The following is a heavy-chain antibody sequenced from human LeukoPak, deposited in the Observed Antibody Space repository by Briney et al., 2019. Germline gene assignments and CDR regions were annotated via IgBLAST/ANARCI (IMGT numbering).Heavy chain of an antibody. CDR1: GYSFTSYW. CDR3: ARLVLDGPYYYYMDV. CDR2: IYPGDSDT. V-gene: IGHV5-51*01. D-gene: IGHD2-21*01. J-gene: IGHJ6*03. Sequence: GESLKISCKGSGYSFTSYWIGWVRQMPGKGLEWMGIIYPGDSDTRYSPSFQGQVTISADKSISTAYLQWSSLKASDTAMYYCARLVLDGPYYYYMDVWGKGTTVTISS.